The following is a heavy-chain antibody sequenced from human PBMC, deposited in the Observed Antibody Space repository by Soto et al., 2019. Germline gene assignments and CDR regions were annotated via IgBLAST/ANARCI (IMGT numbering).Heavy chain of an antibody. CDR1: GFTLDDYA. CDR3: AKGFHYGSGSYYIYGMDV. CDR2: ISWDGGST. D-gene: IGHD3-10*01. Sequence: PGGSLGVACTASGFTLDDYAMHWVRQAPGKGLEWVSLISWDGGSTYYADSVKGRFTISRDNSKNSLYLQMNSLRAEDTALYYCAKGFHYGSGSYYIYGMDVWGQGTTVTVYS. V-gene: IGHV3-43D*04. J-gene: IGHJ6*02.